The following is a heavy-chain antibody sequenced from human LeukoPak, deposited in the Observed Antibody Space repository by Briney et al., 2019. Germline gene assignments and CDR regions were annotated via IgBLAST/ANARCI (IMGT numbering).Heavy chain of an antibody. D-gene: IGHD4-23*01. V-gene: IGHV1-8*03. J-gene: IGHJ6*03. CDR3: ARAPSWGGNPLGGYYPYYMDV. CDR2: MNPNSGNT. CDR1: GYTFTSYD. Sequence: ASVKVSCKASGYTFTSYDINWVRQATGQGLEWMGWMNPNSGNTGYAQKFQGRVTITRNTSISTAYMQLSSLRSEDTAVYYCARAPSWGGNPLGGYYPYYMDVRGKGTTVTVSS.